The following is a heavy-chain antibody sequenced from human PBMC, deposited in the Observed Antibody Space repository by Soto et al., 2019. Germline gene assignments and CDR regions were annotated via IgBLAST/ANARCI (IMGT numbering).Heavy chain of an antibody. CDR2: ISYDGSNK. D-gene: IGHD3-22*01. Sequence: QVQLVESGGGVVQPGRSLRLSCAASGFTFSSYAMHWVRQAPGKGLEWVAVISYDGSNKYYADSVKGRFTISRDNSKNTLYLQMNSLRAEDTAVYYCARDRGLITMIVVGDAFDIWGQGTIVTVSS. CDR1: GFTFSSYA. V-gene: IGHV3-30-3*01. CDR3: ARDRGLITMIVVGDAFDI. J-gene: IGHJ3*02.